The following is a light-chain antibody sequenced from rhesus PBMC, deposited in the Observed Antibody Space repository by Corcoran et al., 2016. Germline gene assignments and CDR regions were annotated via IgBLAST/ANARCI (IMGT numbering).Light chain of an antibody. J-gene: IGKJ2*01. CDR2: GAS. Sequence: QVILTQSPATLSLSPGERATLSCRASQSVSRSLAWYQQKPGQAPRLLSYGASRRAAGIPDRFIGSGSGTDFPLTNSSLEAEDVGVYHCYQNSSGHSFGQGTKVEIK. V-gene: IGKV3-10*01. CDR1: QSVSRS. CDR3: YQNSSGHS.